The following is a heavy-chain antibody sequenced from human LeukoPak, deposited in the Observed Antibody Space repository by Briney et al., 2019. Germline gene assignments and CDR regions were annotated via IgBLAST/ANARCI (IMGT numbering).Heavy chain of an antibody. CDR3: ARTRSVEMATIGLLDY. Sequence: SETLSLTCTVSSGSISSYYWSWIRQPPGKGLEWIGYIYYSGSTNYNPSLKSRVTISVDTSKNQFSLKLSSVTAADTAVYYCARTRSVEMATIGLLDYWGQGTLVTVSS. CDR2: IYYSGST. D-gene: IGHD5-24*01. J-gene: IGHJ4*02. CDR1: SGSISSYY. V-gene: IGHV4-59*01.